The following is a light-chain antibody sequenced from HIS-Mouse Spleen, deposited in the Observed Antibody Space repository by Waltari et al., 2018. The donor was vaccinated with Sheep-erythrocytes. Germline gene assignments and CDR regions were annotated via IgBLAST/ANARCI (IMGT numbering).Light chain of an antibody. V-gene: IGKV1-39*01. J-gene: IGKJ2*01. CDR1: QSISSY. Sequence: DIQMTQSPSSLSASVGDRVTITCRASQSISSYLNWYQQKPGKAPKLLIYAASSLQSGVPSRFSGSGSGTDFTLPISSLQPEDFATYYCRQSYSTPYTFGQGTKLEIK. CDR3: RQSYSTPYT. CDR2: AAS.